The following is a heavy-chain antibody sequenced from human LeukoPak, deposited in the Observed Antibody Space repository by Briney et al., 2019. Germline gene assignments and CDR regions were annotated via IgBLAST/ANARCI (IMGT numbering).Heavy chain of an antibody. CDR3: AKLTYCGGDCP. J-gene: IGHJ5*02. Sequence: GGSLRLSCAASGFTFSSYAMSWVRQAPGKGLEWVSAISGSGGSTYYADSVKGRFTISRDNSENTLYLQMNSLRAEDTAVYYCAKLTYCGGDCPWGQGTLVTVSS. D-gene: IGHD2-21*02. V-gene: IGHV3-23*01. CDR1: GFTFSSYA. CDR2: ISGSGGST.